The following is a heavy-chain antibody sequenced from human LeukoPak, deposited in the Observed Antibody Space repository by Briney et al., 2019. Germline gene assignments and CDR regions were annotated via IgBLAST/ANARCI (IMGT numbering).Heavy chain of an antibody. D-gene: IGHD6-19*01. J-gene: IGHJ4*02. CDR1: GGSVNTYY. CDR3: ARLRRDINDWYADDC. V-gene: IGHV4-4*07. CDR2: ISITEGT. Sequence: ASETLSLTCSVSGGSVNTYYWSWIRQSAGKGLEWIGRISITEGTNYNPSLKSRVSMSVDASKNQVSLKLGSVTAADTAVYYCARLRRDINDWYADDCWGQGTLVTVSS.